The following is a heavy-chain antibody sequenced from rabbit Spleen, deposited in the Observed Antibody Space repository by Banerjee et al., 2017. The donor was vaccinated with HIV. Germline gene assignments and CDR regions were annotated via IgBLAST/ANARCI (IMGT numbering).Heavy chain of an antibody. V-gene: IGHV1S40*01. CDR1: GFSFSSSDY. Sequence: QSLEESGGDLVKPGASLTLTCTASGFSFSSSDYMCWVRQAPGKGLEWISCIAGSSSGVTYSATWAKGRFTCSKASSTTVTLQMTSLTVADTATYFCARDTGSSFSSYGMDLWGPGSLVTVS. CDR3: ARDTGSSFSSYGMDL. J-gene: IGHJ6*01. CDR2: IAGSSSGVT. D-gene: IGHD8-1*01.